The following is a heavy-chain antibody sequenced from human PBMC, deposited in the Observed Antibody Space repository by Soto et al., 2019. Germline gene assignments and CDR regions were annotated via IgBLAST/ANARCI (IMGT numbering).Heavy chain of an antibody. V-gene: IGHV3-33*01. CDR1: GFTFSSYG. CDR2: IWYDGSNK. CDR3: AREALNVLRFLEWPSGPYYYYGMDV. Sequence: GGSLRLSCAASGFTFSSYGMHWVRQAPGKGLEWVAVIWYDGSNKYYADSVKGRFTISRDNSKNTLYLQMNSLRAEDTAVYYCAREALNVLRFLEWPSGPYYYYGMDVWGQGTTVTVSS. D-gene: IGHD3-3*01. J-gene: IGHJ6*02.